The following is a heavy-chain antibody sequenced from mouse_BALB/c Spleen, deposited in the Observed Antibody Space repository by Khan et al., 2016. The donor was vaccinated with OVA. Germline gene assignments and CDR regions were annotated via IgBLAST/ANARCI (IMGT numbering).Heavy chain of an antibody. Sequence: QVQLQQPGPELMKPGASVKMSCKASGYIFIDYVISWVKQRTGQGLEWIGEIYPGSGRTYYNERFKGKATLTADKSSNTAYMQLSSLTSEDSAVXVCARIYDGAWFAYWGQGTPVTVSA. CDR1: GYIFIDYV. D-gene: IGHD2-12*01. J-gene: IGHJ3*01. CDR3: ARIYDGAWFAY. CDR2: IYPGSGRT. V-gene: IGHV1-77*01.